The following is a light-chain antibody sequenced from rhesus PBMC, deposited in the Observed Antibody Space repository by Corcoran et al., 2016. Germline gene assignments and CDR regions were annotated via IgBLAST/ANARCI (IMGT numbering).Light chain of an antibody. Sequence: DIQMTQSPSSLSASVGDRVTITCRASENVNNYLHWYQQKPGKAPRLLNYKASTLQSWVPARFSGMGSGTDFTLTISSLQPEAFATYYCQHSYGSPYCFGQRTKVEIK. CDR2: KAS. CDR1: ENVNNY. CDR3: QHSYGSPYC. J-gene: IGKJ2*01. V-gene: IGKV1-74*01.